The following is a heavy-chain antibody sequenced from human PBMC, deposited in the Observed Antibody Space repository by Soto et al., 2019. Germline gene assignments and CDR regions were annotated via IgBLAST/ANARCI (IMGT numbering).Heavy chain of an antibody. CDR2: LYYSGST. CDR3: ARGRYYGSGSYEYYYMDV. Sequence: QVQLQESGPGLVKPSQTLSLTCTVSGGSISSGGYYWSWIRQHPGKGLEWIGYLYYSGSTYYNPCLKSRVILSVETSKNQFSLKLRSGTAEDKAVYCWARGRYYGSGSYEYYYMDVWGKGTTVTVSS. V-gene: IGHV4-31*03. CDR1: GGSISSGGYY. J-gene: IGHJ6*03. D-gene: IGHD3-10*01.